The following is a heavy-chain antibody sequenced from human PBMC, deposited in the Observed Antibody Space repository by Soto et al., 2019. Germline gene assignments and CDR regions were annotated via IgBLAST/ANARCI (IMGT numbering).Heavy chain of an antibody. CDR2: IIPIFGTA. J-gene: IGHJ5*02. Sequence: ASVKVSCKASGGTFSSYAISCVRQAPGQGLEWMGGIIPIFGTANYAQKFQGRVTITADESTSTAYMELSSLRSEDTAVYYCARDREYSSSGWFDPWGQGTLVTVSS. D-gene: IGHD6-6*01. CDR3: ARDREYSSSGWFDP. V-gene: IGHV1-69*13. CDR1: GGTFSSYA.